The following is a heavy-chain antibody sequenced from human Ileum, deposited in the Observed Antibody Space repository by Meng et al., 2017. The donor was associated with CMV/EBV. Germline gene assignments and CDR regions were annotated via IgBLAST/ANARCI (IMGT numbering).Heavy chain of an antibody. V-gene: IGHV4/OR15-8*01. CDR1: VPSSSNNW. CDR2: MFNNGNA. D-gene: IGHD2-2*01. Sequence: VPSSSNNWWNWVRTSPGKVLEWIGEMFNNGNANYNPYLMSRLSISLDKSNNQVSLNLESVTAADTAVYYCATARRGCSSASYYLENWGQGTLVTVSS. J-gene: IGHJ4*02. CDR3: ATARRGCSSASYYLEN.